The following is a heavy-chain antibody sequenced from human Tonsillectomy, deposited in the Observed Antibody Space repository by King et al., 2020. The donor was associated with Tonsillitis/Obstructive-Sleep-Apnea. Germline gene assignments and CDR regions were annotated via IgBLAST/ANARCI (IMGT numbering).Heavy chain of an antibody. Sequence: VQLVESGGGVVQPGRSLRLAGAASGFAFNSYDIHWVRQAPGKGLEWVAVIGFDGNIKYYADSVKGRFTGSRDNSKKTLYLQMNSLRAEDTAVYYCATDSARDGDYVVDYWGQGTLVTVSS. CDR1: GFAFNSYD. CDR2: IGFDGNIK. D-gene: IGHD3-16*01. V-gene: IGHV3-33*01. J-gene: IGHJ4*02. CDR3: ATDSARDGDYVVDY.